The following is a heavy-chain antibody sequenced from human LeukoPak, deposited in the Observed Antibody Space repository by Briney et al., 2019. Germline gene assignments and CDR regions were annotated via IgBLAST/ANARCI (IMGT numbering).Heavy chain of an antibody. CDR2: INPNSGGT. D-gene: IGHD5-18*01. J-gene: IGHJ6*03. CDR3: ASSGGGVSYGYPKGYYYYYMDV. CDR1: GYTFTGYY. Sequence: ASVKVSCKASGYTFTGYYMHWVRQAPGQGLEWMGWINPNSGGTNYAQKFQGRVTMTRDTSISTAYMELSRLRSDDTAVYYCASSGGGVSYGYPKGYYYYYMDVWGKGTTVTVSS. V-gene: IGHV1-2*02.